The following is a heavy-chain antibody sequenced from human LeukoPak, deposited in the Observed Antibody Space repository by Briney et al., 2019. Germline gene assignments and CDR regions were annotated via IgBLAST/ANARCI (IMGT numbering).Heavy chain of an antibody. V-gene: IGHV1-69*05. D-gene: IGHD6-19*01. Sequence: ASVKVSCKASGGTFSSYAISWVRQAPGQGLEWMGGIIPIFGTANYAQKLQGRVTMTTDTSTSTAYMELRSLRSDDTAVYYCARASSSGWYNYFQHWGQGTLVTVSS. CDR3: ARASSSGWYNYFQH. J-gene: IGHJ1*01. CDR2: IIPIFGTA. CDR1: GGTFSSYA.